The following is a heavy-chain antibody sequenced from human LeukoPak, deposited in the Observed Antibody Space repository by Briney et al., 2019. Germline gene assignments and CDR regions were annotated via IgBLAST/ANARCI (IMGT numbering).Heavy chain of an antibody. CDR3: ARHCGSSSYYYYYGMDV. D-gene: IGHD1-26*01. J-gene: IGHJ6*02. CDR2: IYYSGST. CDR1: GGSISSYY. V-gene: IGHV4-59*08. Sequence: SETLSLTCTVSGGSISSYYWSWIRQPPGKGLEWIGYIYYSGSTNYNPSLKSRVTISVDTSKNQFSLKLSSVTAADTAVYYCARHCGSSSYYYYYGMDVWGQGTTVTVSS.